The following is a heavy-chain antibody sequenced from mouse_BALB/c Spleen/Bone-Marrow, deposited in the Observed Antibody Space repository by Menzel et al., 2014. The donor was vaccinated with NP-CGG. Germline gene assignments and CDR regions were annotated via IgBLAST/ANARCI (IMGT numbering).Heavy chain of an antibody. Sequence: EVKLMESGAELVKPGASVKLSCTASGFNIXDTYMHWVKQRPEQGLEWIGRIDPANGNTKYDPKFQGKATMTADTSSNTAYLQLSSLTSEDTAVYFCARAYYGNYPYAMDYWGQGTSVTVSS. CDR2: IDPANGNT. CDR1: GFNIXDTY. V-gene: IGHV14-3*02. CDR3: ARAYYGNYPYAMDY. J-gene: IGHJ4*01. D-gene: IGHD2-10*01.